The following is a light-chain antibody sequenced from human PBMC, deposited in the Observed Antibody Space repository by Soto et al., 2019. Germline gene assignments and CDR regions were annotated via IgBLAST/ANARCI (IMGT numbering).Light chain of an antibody. CDR3: QQYGSSPPYT. Sequence: EIVLTQSPGTLSLSPGERATLSCRASHSVSSSYLAWYQQKPGQAPRLLIYGASSRATGIPDRFSGSGSGTDFTLTINRLEPEDSAVYYCQQYGSSPPYTFGQGTKLEIK. CDR2: GAS. J-gene: IGKJ2*01. CDR1: HSVSSSY. V-gene: IGKV3-20*01.